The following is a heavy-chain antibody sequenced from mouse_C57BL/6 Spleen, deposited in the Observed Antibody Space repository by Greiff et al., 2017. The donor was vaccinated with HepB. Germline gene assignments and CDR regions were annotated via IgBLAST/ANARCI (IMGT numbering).Heavy chain of an antibody. CDR2: INYDGSST. J-gene: IGHJ4*01. V-gene: IGHV5-16*01. D-gene: IGHD1-1*01. CDR1: GFTFSDYY. CDR3: ARDYYCGSSYGGDYAMDC. Sequence: EVKLVESEGGLVQPGSSMKLSCTASGFTFSDYYMAWVRQVPEKGLEWVANINYDGSSTYYLDSLKSRFIISRDNAKNILYLQMSSLKSEDTATYYCARDYYCGSSYGGDYAMDCWGQGTSVTVSS.